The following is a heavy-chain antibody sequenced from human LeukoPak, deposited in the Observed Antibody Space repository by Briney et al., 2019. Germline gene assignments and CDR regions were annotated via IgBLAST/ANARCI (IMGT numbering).Heavy chain of an antibody. D-gene: IGHD3-16*01. Sequence: KPSETLSLTCTVSGGSISSYYWSWIRQPPGKGLEWIGEITHSGSTTYNPSLKTRVTISVDTSKTQFSLNLRSVTAADTAVYYCARGWGSPIWGHGTMVTVSS. V-gene: IGHV4-34*01. CDR1: GGSISSYY. J-gene: IGHJ3*02. CDR3: ARGWGSPI. CDR2: ITHSGST.